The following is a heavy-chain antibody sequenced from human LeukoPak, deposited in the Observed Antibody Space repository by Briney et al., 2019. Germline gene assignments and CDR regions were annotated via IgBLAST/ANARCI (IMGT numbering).Heavy chain of an antibody. CDR3: AREGVGYSYGYAWFDP. D-gene: IGHD5-18*01. J-gene: IGHJ5*02. CDR1: GGSISSYY. V-gene: IGHV4-59*01. CDR2: IYYSGST. Sequence: SSETLSLTCTVSGGSISSYYWSWIRQPPGKGLEWIGYIYYSGSTNYNPSLKSRVTISVDTSKNQFSLKLSSVTAADTAVYYCAREGVGYSYGYAWFDPWGQGTLVTVSS.